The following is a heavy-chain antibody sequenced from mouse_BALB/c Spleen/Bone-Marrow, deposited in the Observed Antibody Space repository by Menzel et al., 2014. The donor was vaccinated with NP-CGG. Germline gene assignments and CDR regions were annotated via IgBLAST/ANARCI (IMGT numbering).Heavy chain of an antibody. CDR3: AKQDYYRYDYAMDY. CDR2: IWGDGST. Sequence: QVQLQQSGTGLVAPSQNLSITCTVSGFSLTSYGVSWVRQSPGKGLEWLGVIWGDGSTNYHSALISRLSISKDNSKSQVFLKLSSLQTDDTATYYCAKQDYYRYDYAMDYWGQGTSVTVSS. J-gene: IGHJ4*01. V-gene: IGHV2-3*01. D-gene: IGHD2-14*01. CDR1: GFSLTSYG.